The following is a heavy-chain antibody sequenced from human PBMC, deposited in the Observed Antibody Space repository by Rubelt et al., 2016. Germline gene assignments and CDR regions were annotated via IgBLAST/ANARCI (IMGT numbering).Heavy chain of an antibody. J-gene: IGHJ4*02. CDR1: GFTVSSVW. CDR2: INDDVSST. V-gene: IGHV3-74*02. Sequence: EARGGLVQPGGSLRLSCVASGFTVSSVWMHWVRQVPGKGLVWVSRINDDVSSTTTAYADSVEGRFTISRDYAKNSLYLEMDSLRAEDTAVYSCARLMTGVTIFDHWGQRALVTVSS. CDR3: ARLMTGVTIFDH. D-gene: IGHD4-11*01.